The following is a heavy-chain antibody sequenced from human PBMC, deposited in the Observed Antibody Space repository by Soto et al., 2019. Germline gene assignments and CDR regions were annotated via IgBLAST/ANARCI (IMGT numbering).Heavy chain of an antibody. CDR1: GWSFSGYY. D-gene: IGHD6-13*01. Sequence: PSETLSLTCAVYGWSFSGYYWSWIRQPPGKGLEWIGEINHSGSTNYNPSLKSRVTISVDTSKNQFSLKLSSVTAADTAVYYCASLGAAAWGDVWFDPLGQGTLVTVSS. CDR2: INHSGST. J-gene: IGHJ5*02. CDR3: ASLGAAAWGDVWFDP. V-gene: IGHV4-34*01.